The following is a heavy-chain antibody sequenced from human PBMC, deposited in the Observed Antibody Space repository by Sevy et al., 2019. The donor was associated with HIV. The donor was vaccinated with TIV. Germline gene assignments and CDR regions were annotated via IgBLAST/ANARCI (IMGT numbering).Heavy chain of an antibody. CDR3: ARDRSAYYGYYFDH. Sequence: SETLSLTCTVSGGSISNNYWSWIRQPAGKGLEWIGRIYTSGSTNYNPSLKSRVTMSVDTSQNQFSLKLSSVTAADTGGYYRARDRSAYYGYYFDHWGQGTLATVSS. CDR1: GGSISNNY. J-gene: IGHJ4*02. CDR2: IYTSGST. V-gene: IGHV4-4*07. D-gene: IGHD3-22*01.